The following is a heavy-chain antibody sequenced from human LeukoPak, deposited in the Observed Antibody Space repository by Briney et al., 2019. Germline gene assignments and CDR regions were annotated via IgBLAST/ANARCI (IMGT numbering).Heavy chain of an antibody. CDR3: AREHGYSVDY. CDR2: INPNSGGT. V-gene: IGHV1-2*02. D-gene: IGHD5-18*01. Sequence: ASVKVSCKASGYTFTGYYMHWVRQAPGQGLEWMGWINPNSGGTNYAQKFQGRVTMTRDTSISTAYMELSSLRSEDMAVYYCAREHGYSVDYWGQGTLVTVSS. CDR1: GYTFTGYY. J-gene: IGHJ4*02.